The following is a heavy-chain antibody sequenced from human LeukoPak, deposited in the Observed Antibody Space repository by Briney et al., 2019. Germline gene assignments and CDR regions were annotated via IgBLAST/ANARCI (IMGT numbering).Heavy chain of an antibody. CDR1: GFTLSSFA. CDR2: HSSSGVRT. J-gene: IGHJ6*03. V-gene: IGHV3-23*01. D-gene: IGHD6-13*01. CDR3: AKNKGQLVPNYCMNV. Sequence: PGGSLRLSCTASGFTLSSFAMSWVRQAPGKGLELVSTHSSSGVRTYYADSVKGRFTISRDNSLNTVFLQMNSLRGEDTAIYYCAKNKGQLVPNYCMNVWGKGTTVTVSS.